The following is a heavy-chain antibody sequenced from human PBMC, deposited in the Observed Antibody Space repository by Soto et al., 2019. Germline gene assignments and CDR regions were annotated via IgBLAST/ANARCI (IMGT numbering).Heavy chain of an antibody. CDR3: ASEEQGGFRSDY. J-gene: IGHJ4*02. CDR2: IYYSGST. Sequence: SETLSLTCTVSGGSISSYYWSWVRQPPGKGLQWIGYIYYSGSTYYNPSLKGRATISADTSKNQFSLRLTSVTAADAAVYYCASEEQGGFRSDYWGQGILVTVSS. V-gene: IGHV4-59*01. CDR1: GGSISSYY. D-gene: IGHD2-15*01.